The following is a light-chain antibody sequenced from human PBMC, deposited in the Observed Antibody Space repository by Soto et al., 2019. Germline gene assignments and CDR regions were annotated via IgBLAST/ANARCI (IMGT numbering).Light chain of an antibody. CDR2: EVS. V-gene: IGLV2-8*01. CDR1: SSDVGGYNY. J-gene: IGLJ1*01. Sequence: SALTQPRSVSGSPGQSVTISCTGTSSDVGGYNYVSWYQQHPGKAPKLMIYEVSERPSGVPDRFSGSKSSNTASRTVSGLQAEDEADYYCSSYAGSNNFVFGTGTKVTVL. CDR3: SSYAGSNNFV.